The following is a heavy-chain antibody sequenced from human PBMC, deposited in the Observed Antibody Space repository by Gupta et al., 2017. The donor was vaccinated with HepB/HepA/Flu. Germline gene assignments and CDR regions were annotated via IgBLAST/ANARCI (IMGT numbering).Heavy chain of an antibody. V-gene: IGHV3-66*01. CDR3: TGEEQKLTTPLFDY. Sequence: EVQLVESGGGLVQPGGSLRLSCAASGFTVSSNYMSWVRQAPGKGLEGVSVIYRGGSKYYADAGKGRFTISRENPKNTLYLQMKGLGAEATAVYYFTGEEQKLTTPLFDYGGQGTMVTVSS. D-gene: IGHD6-13*01. CDR1: GFTVSSNY. J-gene: IGHJ4*02. CDR2: IYRGGSK.